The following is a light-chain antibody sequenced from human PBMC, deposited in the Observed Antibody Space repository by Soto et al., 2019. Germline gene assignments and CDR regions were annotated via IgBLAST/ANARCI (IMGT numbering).Light chain of an antibody. CDR2: GAS. CDR3: QHRSNWPPEVT. Sequence: EIVMTQSPATLAVSPGETTRLSCRASQSINSDVAWYQQKLGQTPRLLIHGASTRATGIAARFSGSGSGTEFTLTISGLQSEDFAIYYCQHRSNWPPEVTFGQGTRLEIK. V-gene: IGKV3-15*01. CDR1: QSINSD. J-gene: IGKJ5*01.